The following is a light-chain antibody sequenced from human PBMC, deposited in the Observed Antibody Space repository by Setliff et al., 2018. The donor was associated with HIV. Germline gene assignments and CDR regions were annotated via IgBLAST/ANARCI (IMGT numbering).Light chain of an antibody. CDR1: SSDLGTYES. CDR2: EIN. Sequence: QSVLAQPASVSGSPGQSLTVSCSGTSSDLGTYESVSWYQHHPGKAPKLIIYEINRRPSGVSNRFSASKSGDTATLTISGLQAEDEADYYCCSYASTRSYVFGTGTKVTVL. CDR3: CSYASTRSYV. J-gene: IGLJ1*01. V-gene: IGLV2-23*02.